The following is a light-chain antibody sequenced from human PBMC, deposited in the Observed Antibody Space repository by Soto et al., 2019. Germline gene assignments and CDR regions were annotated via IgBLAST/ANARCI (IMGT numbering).Light chain of an antibody. Sequence: DIVMTQSPDSLAVSLGERATINCKSSQSVLYSSNNKNYLXWYQKXPGQPPKLLIYWASTRESGVPGRFSGSGSGTDFTLTISSLQAEDLAVYYCQQYYSTPQTFGQGTKVEIK. CDR2: WAS. CDR3: QQYYSTPQT. J-gene: IGKJ1*01. CDR1: QSVLYSSNNKNY. V-gene: IGKV4-1*01.